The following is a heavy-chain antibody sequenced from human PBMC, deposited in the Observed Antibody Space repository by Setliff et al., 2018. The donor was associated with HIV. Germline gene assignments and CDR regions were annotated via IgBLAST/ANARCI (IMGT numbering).Heavy chain of an antibody. J-gene: IGHJ3*02. CDR3: WFGEPVGPFDI. CDR2: FDPEKGET. V-gene: IGHV1-24*01. CDR1: GYTLTKLS. D-gene: IGHD3-10*01. Sequence: ASVKVSCKVSGYTLTKLSIHWVRQAPGKGLEWMGGFDPEKGETVYAQKLQGRVTMTDDTSTDTAYMELSSLRSEDTAVYFCWFGEPVGPFDIWGQGIRVTVSS.